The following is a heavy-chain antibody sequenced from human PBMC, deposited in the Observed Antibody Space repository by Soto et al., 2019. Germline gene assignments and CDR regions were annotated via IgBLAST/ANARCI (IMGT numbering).Heavy chain of an antibody. CDR1: GGSISSYY. CDR2: IYYSGST. V-gene: IGHV4-59*01. D-gene: IGHD3-3*01. J-gene: IGHJ6*03. Sequence: PSETLSLTCTVSGGSISSYYWSWIRQPPGKGLEWIGYIYYSGSTNYNPSLKSRVTISVDTSKNQFSLKLGSVTAADTAVYYCARDGLRFLEWSLFMDVWGKGTTVTVSS. CDR3: ARDGLRFLEWSLFMDV.